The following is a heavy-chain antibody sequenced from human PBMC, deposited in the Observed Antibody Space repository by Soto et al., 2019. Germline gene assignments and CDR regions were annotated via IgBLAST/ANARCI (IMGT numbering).Heavy chain of an antibody. Sequence: QLQLQESGSGLVKPSQTLSLTCAVSGGSISSGGYSWSWIRQPPGKRLEGMGYSYHSGTIYYDLALNPQGTISVDRSKNQSSQKLSSVTAAGTAVYYCARVPDYSGEGALVTVSS. CDR2: SYHSGTI. CDR3: ARVPDY. CDR1: GGSISSGGYS. V-gene: IGHV4-30-2*01. J-gene: IGHJ4*02.